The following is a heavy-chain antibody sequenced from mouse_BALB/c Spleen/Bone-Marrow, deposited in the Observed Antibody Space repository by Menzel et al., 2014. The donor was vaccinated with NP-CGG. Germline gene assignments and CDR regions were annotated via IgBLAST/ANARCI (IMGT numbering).Heavy chain of an antibody. V-gene: IGHV1-15*01. Sequence: VKLQESGAELVRPGASATLSCKASGYTFTDYEMHWVKQTPVHGLEWIGAIDPETGGTAYNQKFKGKATLTADKSSSTAYMELRSLTSEDSAVHYCTREGYYGSSPAWFAYWGQGTLVTVSA. D-gene: IGHD1-1*01. CDR3: TREGYYGSSPAWFAY. CDR2: IDPETGGT. CDR1: GYTFTDYE. J-gene: IGHJ3*01.